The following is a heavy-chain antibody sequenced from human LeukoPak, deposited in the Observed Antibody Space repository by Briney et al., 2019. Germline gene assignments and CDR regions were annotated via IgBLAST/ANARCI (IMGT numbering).Heavy chain of an antibody. CDR3: ATGPSIVVVIPQTAPFDY. J-gene: IGHJ4*02. V-gene: IGHV1-18*01. D-gene: IGHD3-22*01. CDR2: ISAYSGNT. CDR1: GYTFTSYG. Sequence: ASVKVSCKASGYTFTSYGINWVRQAPGQGLEWMGWISAYSGNTNYAQRLQGRVTMTTDTSTSTAYMELSSLRSEDTAVYYCATGPSIVVVIPQTAPFDYWGQGTLVTVSS.